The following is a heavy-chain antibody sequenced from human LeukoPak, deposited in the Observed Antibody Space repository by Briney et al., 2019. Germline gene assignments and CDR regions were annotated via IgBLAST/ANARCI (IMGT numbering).Heavy chain of an antibody. CDR1: GLTFSTYA. D-gene: IGHD6-13*01. CDR3: AKPPPDSSSWLFDY. Sequence: PGGSLRLSCAASGLTFSTYAMSWVRQAPGKGLEWVSTISGNGGTTYYADSVKGRFTISRDNSKSTLYLQMNSLRVEDTAVYYCAKPPPDSSSWLFDYWGQGTLVTVSS. CDR2: ISGNGGTT. J-gene: IGHJ4*02. V-gene: IGHV3-23*01.